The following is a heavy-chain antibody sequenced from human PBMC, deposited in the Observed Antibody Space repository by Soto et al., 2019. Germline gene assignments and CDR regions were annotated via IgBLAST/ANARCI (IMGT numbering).Heavy chain of an antibody. D-gene: IGHD3-10*01. J-gene: IGHJ4*02. CDR2: ISGSGGST. CDR3: AKADYYGSGSYIIYFDY. Sequence: GGSLRLSCAASGFTFSSYAMSWVRQAPGKGLEWVSAISGSGGSTYYADSVKGRFTISRDNSKNTLYLQMNSLRAEDTAVYYCAKADYYGSGSYIIYFDYWGQGTLVTVSS. CDR1: GFTFSSYA. V-gene: IGHV3-23*01.